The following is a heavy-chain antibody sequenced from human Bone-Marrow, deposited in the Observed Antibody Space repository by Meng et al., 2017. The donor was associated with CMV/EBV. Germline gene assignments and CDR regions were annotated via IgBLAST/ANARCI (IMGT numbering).Heavy chain of an antibody. V-gene: IGHV1-2*02. CDR2: INPNSGGT. Sequence: ASLEVACKASGYTFAGYYMHLVRQAPGQGLEWMGWINPNSGGTNYAQKFQGRVTMTRDTSISTAYMELSRLRSDDTAVYYCARLVTSSGWYVSAPGSYYYYGMDVWGQGTTVTVSS. D-gene: IGHD6-19*01. CDR1: GYTFAGYY. J-gene: IGHJ6*02. CDR3: ARLVTSSGWYVSAPGSYYYYGMDV.